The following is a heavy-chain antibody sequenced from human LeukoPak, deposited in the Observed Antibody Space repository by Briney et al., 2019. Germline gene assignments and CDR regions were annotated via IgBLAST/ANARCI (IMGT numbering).Heavy chain of an antibody. CDR2: ISHDGNNK. J-gene: IGHJ6*02. CDR3: AKDRGQSYYYYGMDV. Sequence: PGGSLRLSCAASRFIFSKYGMHWVRQAPGKGLEWVAVISHDGNNKYYVDSVKGRFTISRDNSKNTLYLQMNSLRAEDTAVYYCAKDRGQSYYYYGMDVWGQGTTVTVSS. V-gene: IGHV3-30*18. CDR1: RFIFSKYG. D-gene: IGHD1-26*01.